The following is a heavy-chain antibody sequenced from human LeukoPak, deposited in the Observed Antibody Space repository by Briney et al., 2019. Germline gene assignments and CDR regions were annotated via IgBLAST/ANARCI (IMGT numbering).Heavy chain of an antibody. CDR2: IIPIFGTA. CDR1: GGTFSSYA. D-gene: IGHD3-22*01. V-gene: IGHV1-69*06. Sequence: SVKVSCKASGGTFSSYAISWVRQAPGQGLEWMGGIIPIFGTANYAQKFQGRVTITADKSTSTAYMELSSLRSEDTAVYYCARLPEGVDYYDSSGYSYWGQGTLVTVSS. CDR3: ARLPEGVDYYDSSGYSY. J-gene: IGHJ4*02.